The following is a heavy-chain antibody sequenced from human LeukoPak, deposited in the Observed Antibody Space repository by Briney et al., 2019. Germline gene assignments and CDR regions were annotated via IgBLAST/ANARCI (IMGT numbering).Heavy chain of an antibody. D-gene: IGHD3-22*01. J-gene: IGHJ4*02. CDR2: ISSSSSYI. CDR1: GFTFSSYS. Sequence: GGSLRLSCAASGFTFSSYSMNWVRQAPGKGLEWVSSISSSSSYIYYADSVKGRFTISRDNAKNSLYLQMNSLRAEDTAVYYCAKEASYYDSSGYPLDYWGQGTLVTVSS. CDR3: AKEASYYDSSGYPLDY. V-gene: IGHV3-21*01.